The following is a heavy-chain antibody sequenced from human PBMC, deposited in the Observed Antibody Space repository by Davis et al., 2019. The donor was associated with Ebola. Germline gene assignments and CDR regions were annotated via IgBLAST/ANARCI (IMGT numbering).Heavy chain of an antibody. J-gene: IGHJ6*02. CDR2: INHSGST. CDR3: ARARLNWGMDV. CDR1: GGSFSGYY. Sequence: PSETLSLTCAVYGGSFSGYYWSWIRQPPGKGLEWIGEINHSGSTNYNPSLKSRVTISVDTSKNQFSLKLSSVTAADTAVYYCARARLNWGMDVWGQGTTVTVSS. D-gene: IGHD7-27*01. V-gene: IGHV4-34*01.